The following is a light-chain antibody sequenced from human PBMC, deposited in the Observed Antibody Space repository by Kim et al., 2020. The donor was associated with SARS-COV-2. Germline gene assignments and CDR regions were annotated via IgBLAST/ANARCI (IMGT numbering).Light chain of an antibody. V-gene: IGLV1-36*01. CDR2: DDA. J-gene: IGLJ3*02. CDR1: NSNVRKNA. CDR3: AAWDDSLNGWV. Sequence: QRVTNTCYGRNSNVRKNAVNWYQEIPGKAPKVLNYDDAVLASGFSDRYSGSKAGTSASLAISGLQSEDEADYYCAAWDDSLNGWVFGGGTQLTVL.